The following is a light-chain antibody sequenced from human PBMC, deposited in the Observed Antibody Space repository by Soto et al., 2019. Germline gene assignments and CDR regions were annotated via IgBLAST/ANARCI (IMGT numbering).Light chain of an antibody. J-gene: IGLJ1*01. CDR2: EVT. CDR1: SSDVGYYDY. Sequence: QSVLTQPPSASGFPGQSVTISCTGTSSDVGYYDYVSWYQQHPGKAPKLVIYEVTKRPSGVPDRVSASKSGNTASLTASGLRAEDEADYYCSSYAGSNNFVFGSGTKLTVL. CDR3: SSYAGSNNFV. V-gene: IGLV2-8*01.